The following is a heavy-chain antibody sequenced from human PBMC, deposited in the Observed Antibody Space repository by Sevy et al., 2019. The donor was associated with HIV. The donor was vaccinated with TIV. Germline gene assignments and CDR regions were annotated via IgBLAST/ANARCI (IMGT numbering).Heavy chain of an antibody. V-gene: IGHV3-23*01. D-gene: IGHD3-3*01. CDR3: VGSNKNYDLNS. J-gene: IGHJ4*02. CDR1: GFTFSSYA. Sequence: GGSLRLSCAASGFTFSSYAMNWVRQAPGKGLEWVSSITNTGGSTNYADSVKGRFTISSDDSWNSMYLQMNSLKTEDTAVYYCVGSNKNYDLNSWGQGTLVTVSS. CDR2: ITNTGGST.